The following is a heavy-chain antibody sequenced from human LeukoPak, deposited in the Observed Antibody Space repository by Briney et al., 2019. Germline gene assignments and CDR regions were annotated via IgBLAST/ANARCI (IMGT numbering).Heavy chain of an antibody. V-gene: IGHV3-23*01. J-gene: IGHJ3*02. CDR2: ISGSGGST. CDR3: AKDNVLRFLEWLSKGAFDI. Sequence: GGSLRLSCAASGFTFSSYAMSWVRQAPGKGLEWVSAISGSGGSTYYADSVKGRFTISRDNSKNTLYLQMNSLRAEDTAVYYCAKDNVLRFLEWLSKGAFDIWGQGTMVTVSS. CDR1: GFTFSSYA. D-gene: IGHD3-3*01.